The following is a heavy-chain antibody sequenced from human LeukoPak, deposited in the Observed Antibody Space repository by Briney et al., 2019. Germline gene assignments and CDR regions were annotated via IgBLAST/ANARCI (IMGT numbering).Heavy chain of an antibody. CDR1: GYTFTGYY. D-gene: IGHD1-26*01. CDR2: INPDRGGT. CDR3: ARVDTSSWELHPY. V-gene: IGHV1-2*02. Sequence: ASVTVSCKASGYTFTGYYIHWVRQAPGQGLEWMGWINPDRGGTKYAQTFQGRVTMTRDTSISTAYMELSRMTSDDTAVYHCARVDTSSWELHPYWGQGSLVTVSS. J-gene: IGHJ4*02.